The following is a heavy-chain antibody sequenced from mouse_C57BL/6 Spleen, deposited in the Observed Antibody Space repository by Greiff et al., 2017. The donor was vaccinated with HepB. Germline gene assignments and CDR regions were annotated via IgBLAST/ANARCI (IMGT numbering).Heavy chain of an antibody. D-gene: IGHD1-2*01. CDR1: GFTFSDYG. CDR2: ISSGSSTI. J-gene: IGHJ4*01. CDR3: ARGYYDAMDY. V-gene: IGHV5-17*01. Sequence: EVKLEESGGGLVKPGGSLKLSCAASGFTFSDYGMHWVRQAPEKGLEWVAYISSGSSTIYYADTVKGRFTISRDNAKNTLFLQMTSLRSEDTAMYYCARGYYDAMDYWGQGTSVTVSS.